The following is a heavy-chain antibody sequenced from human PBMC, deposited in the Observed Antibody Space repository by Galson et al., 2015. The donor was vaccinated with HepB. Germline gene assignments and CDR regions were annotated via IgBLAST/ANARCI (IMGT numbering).Heavy chain of an antibody. CDR3: ARFDSSADVLDY. V-gene: IGHV1-69*13. CDR2: IIPIFGTA. J-gene: IGHJ4*02. Sequence: SVKVSCKASGDPFSSYAINWVRQAPGQGLEWMGRIIPIFGTANYAQKFQGRISITADESTSTVFMELSSLKSDDTAVYYCARFDSSADVLDYWGQGTLVTVSS. D-gene: IGHD6-6*01. CDR1: GDPFSSYA.